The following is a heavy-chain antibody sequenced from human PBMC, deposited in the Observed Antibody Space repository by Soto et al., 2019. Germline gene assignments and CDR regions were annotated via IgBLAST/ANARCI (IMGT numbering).Heavy chain of an antibody. J-gene: IGHJ4*02. Sequence: GSLELSCAASGFTFSSYGMHWARQAPGKGLEWVAVIWYDGSNKYYADSVKGRFTISRDNSKNTLYLQMNSLRAEDTAVYYCARDDYVWGSPGVPAYWGQGTLVTVSS. CDR3: ARDDYVWGSPGVPAY. D-gene: IGHD3-16*01. CDR1: GFTFSSYG. V-gene: IGHV3-33*01. CDR2: IWYDGSNK.